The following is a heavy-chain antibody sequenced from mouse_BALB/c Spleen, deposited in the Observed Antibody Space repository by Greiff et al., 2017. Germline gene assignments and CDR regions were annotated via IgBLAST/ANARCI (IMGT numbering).Heavy chain of an antibody. Sequence: VQLQESGAELVRPGTSVKISCKASGYTFTDYYINWVKQKPGQGLEWIGWIYPGSGNTKYNEKFKGKATLTVDTSSSTAYMQLSSLTSEDTAVYYCGYGNWFAYWGQGTLVTVSA. CDR3: GYGNWFAY. D-gene: IGHD2-1*01. J-gene: IGHJ3*01. V-gene: IGHV1-84*02. CDR1: GYTFTDYY. CDR2: IYPGSGNT.